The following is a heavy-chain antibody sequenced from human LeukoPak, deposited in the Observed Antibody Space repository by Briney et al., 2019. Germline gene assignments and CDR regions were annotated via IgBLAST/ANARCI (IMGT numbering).Heavy chain of an antibody. D-gene: IGHD2-15*01. V-gene: IGHV1-2*02. Sequence: ASVKVSCKASGYTFTGYYMHWVRLPPAQGLEWMGFINPNSGGTNYAQKFQGRVTITSDTSISTAYLELNRLRSDDTAVYYCARIRIDLVWSDPWGQGTLVTVSS. CDR3: ARIRIDLVWSDP. CDR1: GYTFTGYY. J-gene: IGHJ5*02. CDR2: INPNSGGT.